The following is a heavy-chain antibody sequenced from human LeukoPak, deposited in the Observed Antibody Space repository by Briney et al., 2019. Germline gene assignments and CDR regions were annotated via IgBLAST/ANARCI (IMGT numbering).Heavy chain of an antibody. D-gene: IGHD3-22*01. CDR3: ARGARYYYDSSGYNLDY. Sequence: PSETLSLTCAVYGGSFSGYYWSWIRQPPGKGLEWIGEINHSGSNNYNPSLKSRVPISVDTSKNQFSLKLSSVTAADTAVYYCARGARYYYDSSGYNLDYCGQRSLVTASS. J-gene: IGHJ4*01. V-gene: IGHV4-34*01. CDR2: INHSGSN. CDR1: GGSFSGYY.